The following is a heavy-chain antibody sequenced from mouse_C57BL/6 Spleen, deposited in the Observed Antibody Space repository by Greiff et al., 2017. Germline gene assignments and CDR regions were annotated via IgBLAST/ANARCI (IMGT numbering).Heavy chain of an antibody. CDR3: ARGHYGSSEGAWYFDY. CDR2: INPSSGYT. J-gene: IGHJ2*01. V-gene: IGHV1-7*01. CDR1: GYTFTSYW. Sequence: QVQLQQSGAELAKPGASVKLSCKASGYTFTSYWMHWVKQRPGQGLEWIGYINPSSGYTKYNQKFKDKATLTADKSSSTAYMQLSSLTYEDSAVYYCARGHYGSSEGAWYFDYWGQGTTLTVSS. D-gene: IGHD1-1*01.